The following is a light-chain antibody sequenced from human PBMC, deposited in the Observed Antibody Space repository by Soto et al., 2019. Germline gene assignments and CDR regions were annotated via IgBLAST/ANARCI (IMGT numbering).Light chain of an antibody. CDR3: QQYGDWPLT. Sequence: EIVVTQSPATLSVSPGERATLSCRASQSVGNNFAWYQQKPGQAPRLLLFATSTTATGVPARFSGSGSGTEFTLTIGSLQSEDFAVYYCQQYGDWPLTFGGGAKVEIE. V-gene: IGKV3-15*01. CDR1: QSVGNN. J-gene: IGKJ4*01. CDR2: ATS.